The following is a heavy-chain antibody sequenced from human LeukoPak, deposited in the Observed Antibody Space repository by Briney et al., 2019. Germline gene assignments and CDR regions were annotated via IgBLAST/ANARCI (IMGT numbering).Heavy chain of an antibody. CDR3: ARWGTYSSSWLGAFDM. Sequence: GGSLRLSCAASGFTFSTYWMSWVRQAPGKGLEWVANIKQDGSEKYYLDSVKGRFTTSRDNAKNSLHLQMNSLRAEDTAVYYSARWGTYSSSWLGAFDMWGQGTMVTVSS. J-gene: IGHJ3*02. D-gene: IGHD6-13*01. CDR2: IKQDGSEK. V-gene: IGHV3-7*05. CDR1: GFTFSTYW.